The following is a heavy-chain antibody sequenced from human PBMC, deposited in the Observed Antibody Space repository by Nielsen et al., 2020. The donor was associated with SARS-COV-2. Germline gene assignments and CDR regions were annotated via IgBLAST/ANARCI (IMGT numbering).Heavy chain of an antibody. V-gene: IGHV3-30*03. J-gene: IGHJ4*02. CDR2: ISNDESKI. D-gene: IGHD5-24*01. CDR3: TSEMAT. Sequence: GSLRLSCAASGFTFSSYGMHWVRQAPGKGLEWVALISNDESKIYYSDSVKGRFTISRDNSNKSLHLQMNSLRPEDTAVYYCTSEMATWGQGTPVTVSS. CDR1: GFTFSSYG.